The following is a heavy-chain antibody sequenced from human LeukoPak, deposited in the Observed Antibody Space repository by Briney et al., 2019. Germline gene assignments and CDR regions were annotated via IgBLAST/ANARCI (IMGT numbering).Heavy chain of an antibody. Sequence: QSGGSLRLSCAASGFTFSSYAMSWVRQAPGKGLEWVSAISGSGGSTYCADSVKGRFTISRDNSKNTLYLQMNSLRAEDTAVYYCAKEGVYYYDSSGPFDYWGQGTLVTVSS. CDR1: GFTFSSYA. J-gene: IGHJ4*02. D-gene: IGHD3-22*01. CDR2: ISGSGGST. CDR3: AKEGVYYYDSSGPFDY. V-gene: IGHV3-23*01.